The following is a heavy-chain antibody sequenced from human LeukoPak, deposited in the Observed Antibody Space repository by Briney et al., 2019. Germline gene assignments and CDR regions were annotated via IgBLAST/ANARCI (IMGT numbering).Heavy chain of an antibody. CDR2: INHSGST. D-gene: IGHD6-19*01. CDR1: GGSFSGYY. Sequence: SETLSLTCVVYGGSFSGYYWSWIRQPPGNGLEWIGEINHSGSTNYNPSLKSRVTISVDTSKNQFSLKLSSVTAADTAVYYCARATFRVAGYWGQGTLVTVSS. J-gene: IGHJ4*02. CDR3: ARATFRVAGY. V-gene: IGHV4-34*01.